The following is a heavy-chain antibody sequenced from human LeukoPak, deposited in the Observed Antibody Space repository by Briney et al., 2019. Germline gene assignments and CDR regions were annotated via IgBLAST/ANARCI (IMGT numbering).Heavy chain of an antibody. Sequence: PSETLSLTCTVSGYSISSGYYWGWIRQPPGKGLEWIGEINHSGSTNYNPSLKSRVTISVDTSKNQFSLKLSSVTAADTAVYYCARDGVNYYDISGYDIWGRGTLVTVSS. D-gene: IGHD3-22*01. CDR2: INHSGST. V-gene: IGHV4-38-2*02. CDR1: GYSISSGYY. J-gene: IGHJ4*02. CDR3: ARDGVNYYDISGYDI.